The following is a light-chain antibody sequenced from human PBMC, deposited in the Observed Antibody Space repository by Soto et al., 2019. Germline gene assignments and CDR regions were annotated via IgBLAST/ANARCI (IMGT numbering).Light chain of an antibody. V-gene: IGKV1-8*01. Sequence: AIRMTQSPSSLSASTGDRVTITCRASQGISSYLAWYQQKPGKAPKLLIYAASTLQSGVPSRFSGSGSGTDLSLTISCLQSEDFATYYCQQYYSYPAWTFGQGTKVEIK. J-gene: IGKJ1*01. CDR3: QQYYSYPAWT. CDR1: QGISSY. CDR2: AAS.